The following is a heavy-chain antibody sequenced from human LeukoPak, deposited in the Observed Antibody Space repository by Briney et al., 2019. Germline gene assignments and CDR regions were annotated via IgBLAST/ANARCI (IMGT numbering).Heavy chain of an antibody. CDR3: AKTSGSYWVPFDY. CDR1: GFTFSTFA. CDR2: IFPSGGEI. V-gene: IGHV3-23*01. J-gene: IGHJ4*02. D-gene: IGHD1-26*01. Sequence: GGSLRLSCAASGFTFSTFAMIWVRQPPGKGLEWVSSIFPSGGEIHYADSVRGRFTISRDNSKSTLSLQMNSLRAEDTAVYYCAKTSGSYWVPFDYWGQGTLVTVSS.